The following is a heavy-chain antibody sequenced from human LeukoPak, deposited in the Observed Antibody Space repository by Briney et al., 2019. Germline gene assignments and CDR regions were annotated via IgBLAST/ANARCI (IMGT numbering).Heavy chain of an antibody. J-gene: IGHJ4*02. CDR2: IYYRGST. D-gene: IGHD4-23*01. CDR1: GGSISSYY. V-gene: IGHV4-59*12. CDR3: ARDYGGNFDY. Sequence: SETLSLTCTVSGGSISSYYWSWIRQPPGEGLEGMGYIYYRGSTNYNPSLKSRVTISVDTSKNQFSLKLSSVTAADTAVYYCARDYGGNFDYWGQGTLVTVSS.